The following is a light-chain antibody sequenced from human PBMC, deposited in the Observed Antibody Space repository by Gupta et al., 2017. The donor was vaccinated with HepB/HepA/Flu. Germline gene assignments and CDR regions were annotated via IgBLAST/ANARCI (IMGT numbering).Light chain of an antibody. V-gene: IGLV1-44*01. Sequence: QSVLTQSTSVSGTPGQRVTISCSGSSSNVGRNNVNWYQQLPGTAPKRLIYYNDERPSGVPDRISGSKSGTSASLAISGLQSEDEADYDCAAWDTSLNVVVFGGGTKLTVL. CDR3: AAWDTSLNVVV. J-gene: IGLJ2*01. CDR1: SSNVGRNN. CDR2: YND.